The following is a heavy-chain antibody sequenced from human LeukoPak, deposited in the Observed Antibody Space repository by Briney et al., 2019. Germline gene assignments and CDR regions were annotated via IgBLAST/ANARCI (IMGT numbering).Heavy chain of an antibody. CDR2: INYSGNT. Sequence: SETLSLTCAVSGGSLSSYYWSWIRQPPGKGLEWIGYINYSGNTNYNPSLKSRVTISVDTSKNQFSLKLSSVTAADTAVYYCASFSWGSGSYNQEAIWSWFDPWGQGTLVTVSS. J-gene: IGHJ5*02. CDR1: GGSLSSYY. V-gene: IGHV4-59*08. D-gene: IGHD3-10*01. CDR3: ASFSWGSGSYNQEAIWSWFDP.